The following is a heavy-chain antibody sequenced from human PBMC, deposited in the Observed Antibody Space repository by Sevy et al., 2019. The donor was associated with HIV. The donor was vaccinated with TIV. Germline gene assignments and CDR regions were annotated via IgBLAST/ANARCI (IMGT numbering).Heavy chain of an antibody. Sequence: GGSLRLSCAASGFTFSTYTMNWVRQAPGKAPEWVSSISSGSSYIYYADSVKGRFTISRDNAKNSLYLQMNSLRAEDTAIYYCARDGGCTSTSCLLYFDYWGQGTPVTVSS. D-gene: IGHD2-2*01. CDR3: ARDGGCTSTSCLLYFDY. J-gene: IGHJ4*02. CDR1: GFTFSTYT. CDR2: ISSGSSYI. V-gene: IGHV3-21*01.